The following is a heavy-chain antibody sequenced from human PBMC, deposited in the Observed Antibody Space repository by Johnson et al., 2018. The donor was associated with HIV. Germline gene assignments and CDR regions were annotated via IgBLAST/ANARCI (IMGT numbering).Heavy chain of an antibody. J-gene: IGHJ3*02. V-gene: IGHV3-33*08. CDR2: IWYDGSNK. CDR1: GFTFSSYW. Sequence: QVQLVESGGGLVQPGGSLRLSCAASGFTFSSYWMSWVRQAPGKGLEWVAFIWYDGSNKYYADSVKGRLTISRDNSKNTLYLQMNSLRAGDTAVYYCARGCRGFPIDAFDIWGQGTMVTVSS. D-gene: IGHD5-12*01. CDR3: ARGCRGFPIDAFDI.